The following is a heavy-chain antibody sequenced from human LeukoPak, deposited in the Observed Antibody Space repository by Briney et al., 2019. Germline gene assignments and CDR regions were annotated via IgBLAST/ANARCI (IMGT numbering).Heavy chain of an antibody. V-gene: IGHV1-69*04. J-gene: IGHJ4*02. CDR1: GVTFSSYS. CDR3: ARAASRSGWTYYYDSSGYYYYFDY. D-gene: IGHD3-22*01. Sequence: SVKVSFKASGVTFSSYSITWVRQAPGQGLEWMGRIIPILGIASYAQKFQGRVTITADTSTSTAYMELRSLRSDDTAVYYCARAASRSGWTYYYDSSGYYYYFDYWGQGTLVTVSS. CDR2: IIPILGIA.